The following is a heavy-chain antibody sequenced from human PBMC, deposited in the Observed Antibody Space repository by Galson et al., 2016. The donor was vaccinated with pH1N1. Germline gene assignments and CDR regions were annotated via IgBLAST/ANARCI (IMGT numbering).Heavy chain of an antibody. J-gene: IGHJ4*02. CDR3: ARSAAMNVDY. Sequence: TLSLTCAVYGVSFSGYYWSWILQPPGKGLEWIGEINHSGSTNYNPSLKSRVTISVDTSKNQFSLKLSSVTAADTAVYYCARSAAMNVDYWGQGTLVTVSS. D-gene: IGHD6-25*01. CDR1: GVSFSGYY. CDR2: INHSGST. V-gene: IGHV4-34*01.